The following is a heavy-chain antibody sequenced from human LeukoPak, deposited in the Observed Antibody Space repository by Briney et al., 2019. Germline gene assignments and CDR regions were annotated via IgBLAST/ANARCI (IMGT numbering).Heavy chain of an antibody. J-gene: IGHJ5*02. D-gene: IGHD6-19*01. CDR3: AREPSSFKLDSVFDP. V-gene: IGHV4-59*01. Sequence: KASETLSLTCTVSGGSISSYYWSWIRQPPGKGLEWIGYIYYSGSTNYNPSLKSRVTISVDTSKDQFSLKLSSVTAADTAVYYCAREPSSFKLDSVFDPWGQGTLVTVSS. CDR2: IYYSGST. CDR1: GGSISSYY.